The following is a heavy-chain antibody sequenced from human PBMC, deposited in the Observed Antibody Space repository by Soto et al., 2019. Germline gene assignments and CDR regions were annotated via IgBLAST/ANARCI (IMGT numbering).Heavy chain of an antibody. D-gene: IGHD1-26*01. CDR2: ISSTGSYI. CDR1: GFTFSSHT. V-gene: IGHV3-21*01. CDR3: VRDLYSGSSFDY. Sequence: GGSLRLSCAASGFTFSSHTLNLVSQAPGKGLEWVSSISSTGSYIYYADSVKGRFTISRDNAKNSLYLQMNSLRAEDTAVYYCVRDLYSGSSFDYWGQGTLVTVSS. J-gene: IGHJ4*02.